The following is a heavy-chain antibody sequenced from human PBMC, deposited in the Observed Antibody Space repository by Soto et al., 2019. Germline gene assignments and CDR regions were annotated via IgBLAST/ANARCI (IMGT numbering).Heavy chain of an antibody. V-gene: IGHV4-39*07. CDR3: ARGRWLRSSFDY. D-gene: IGHD5-12*01. CDR1: GGSISSSSYY. J-gene: IGHJ4*02. Sequence: SETLSLTCTVSGGSISSSSYYWGWIRQPPGKGLEWIGSIYYSGSTYYNPSLKSRVTISVDRSKNQFSLKLSSVTAADTAVYYCARGRWLRSSFDYWGQGTLVTVSS. CDR2: IYYSGST.